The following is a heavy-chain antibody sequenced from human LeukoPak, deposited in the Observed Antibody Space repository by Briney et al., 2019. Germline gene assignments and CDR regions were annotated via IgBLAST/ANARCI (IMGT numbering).Heavy chain of an antibody. D-gene: IGHD2/OR15-2a*01. Sequence: WASVKVSCKASGYTFTSYGISWVRQAPGQGLEWLGWISGDNGDTYYAQKFQGRVTMTTDTSTSTAYMELRSLRSDDTALYFCARQYYYPPFDYWGQGSLVTVSS. CDR1: GYTFTSYG. CDR2: ISGDNGDT. J-gene: IGHJ4*02. V-gene: IGHV1-18*01. CDR3: ARQYYYPPFDY.